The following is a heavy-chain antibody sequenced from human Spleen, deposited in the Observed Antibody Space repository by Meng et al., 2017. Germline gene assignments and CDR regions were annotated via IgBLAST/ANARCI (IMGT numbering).Heavy chain of an antibody. V-gene: IGHV4-4*07. CDR3: ATFSGSYYYNWFDP. D-gene: IGHD1-26*01. Sequence: SETLSLTCTVSGGSISSYYWSWVRQPAGKGLEWIGRVYTGGSTNYNPSLKNRVTMSQDTSKSQFSLKLTSVTDADTAVYYCATFSGSYYYNWFDPWGQGTLVTVSS. CDR2: VYTGGST. J-gene: IGHJ5*02. CDR1: GGSISSYY.